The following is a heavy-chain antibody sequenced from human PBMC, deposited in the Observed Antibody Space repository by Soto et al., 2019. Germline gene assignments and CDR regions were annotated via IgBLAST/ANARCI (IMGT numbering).Heavy chain of an antibody. CDR2: ISGSGGST. D-gene: IGHD7-27*01. J-gene: IGHJ6*02. Sequence: EVQLLESGGGLVQPGGSLRLSCAASGFTFSSYAMSWVRHAPGKGLEWVSAISGSGGSTYYADSVKGRFTISRDNSKNTLYLQMNSLRAEDTAVYYCAKVMGIYYYYYCMDVWGQGTTVTVSS. V-gene: IGHV3-23*01. CDR1: GFTFSSYA. CDR3: AKVMGIYYYYYCMDV.